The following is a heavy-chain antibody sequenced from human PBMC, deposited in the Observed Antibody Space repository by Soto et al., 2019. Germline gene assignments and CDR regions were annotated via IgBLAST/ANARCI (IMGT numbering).Heavy chain of an antibody. J-gene: IGHJ4*02. CDR2: ISYDGSNK. D-gene: IGHD5-18*01. CDR3: AKDGDTAMGKD. CDR1: GFTFSSYG. V-gene: IGHV3-30*18. Sequence: GGSLRLSCAASGFTFSSYGMHWVRQAPGKGLEWVAVISYDGSNKYYADSVKGRFTISRDNSKNTLYLQMNSLRAEDTAVYYCAKDGDTAMGKDWGQGTLVTVSS.